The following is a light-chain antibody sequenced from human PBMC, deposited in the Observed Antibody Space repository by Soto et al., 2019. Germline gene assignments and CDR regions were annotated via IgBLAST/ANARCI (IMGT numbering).Light chain of an antibody. V-gene: IGKV3-20*01. CDR2: DAS. J-gene: IGKJ1*01. CDR3: HHYGDSPHT. CDR1: RSLSSIF. Sequence: EIVWTQSPGTLSLSPGERATLSCRASRSLSSIFLAWYQHKPGQAPRLLIYDASSRATGIPDRFSRSGPGPDSTPTISRLKPDAFPLYSCHHYGDSPHTFGQGTKIEVK.